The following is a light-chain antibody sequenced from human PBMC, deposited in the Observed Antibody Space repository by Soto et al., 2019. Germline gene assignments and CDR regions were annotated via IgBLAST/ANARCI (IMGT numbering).Light chain of an antibody. V-gene: IGLV2-14*03. J-gene: IGLJ1*01. CDR3: VSYTSSTTYV. CDR1: SSDVGGSNF. Sequence: HSALTLPASVSDSPGQSITISCTGTSSDVGGSNFVSWYQQHPGKPPKLIIYDVANRPSGVSNRFSGSKSGSTASLIISRLQTEDEADYYCVSYTSSTTYVFGTGTKVTVL. CDR2: DVA.